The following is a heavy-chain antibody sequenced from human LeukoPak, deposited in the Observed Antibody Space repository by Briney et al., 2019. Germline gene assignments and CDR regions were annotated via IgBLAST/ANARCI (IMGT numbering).Heavy chain of an antibody. D-gene: IGHD2-15*01. CDR3: VKVVVVGGYFDY. CDR1: GFTFSSYA. Sequence: GGSLRLSCSASGFTFSSYAMHWVRQAPGKGLEYVSGISSNGGSTYFADSVKGRFTISRDNSKNTLYLQMSSLRTEDTAVYYCVKVVVVGGYFDYWGQGTLVAVSS. V-gene: IGHV3-64D*09. CDR2: ISSNGGST. J-gene: IGHJ4*02.